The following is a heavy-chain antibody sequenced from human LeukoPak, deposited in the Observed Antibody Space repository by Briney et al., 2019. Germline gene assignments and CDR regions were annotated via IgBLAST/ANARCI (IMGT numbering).Heavy chain of an antibody. J-gene: IGHJ4*02. CDR2: ISSSDSTI. CDR1: GVPFSSFD. V-gene: IGHV3-48*03. CDR3: ASSLTHFDY. Sequence: QSGGSLRLSCAASGVPFSSFDMNWVRQAPGKGLEWVSYISSSDSTIYYADSVKGRFTISRDNAKSSLYLQMSSLRGEDTAVYYCASSLTHFDYWGQGTLVTVSS. D-gene: IGHD1-14*01.